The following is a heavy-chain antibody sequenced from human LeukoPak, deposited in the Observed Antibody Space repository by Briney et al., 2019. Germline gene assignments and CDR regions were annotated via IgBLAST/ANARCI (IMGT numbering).Heavy chain of an antibody. J-gene: IGHJ3*02. D-gene: IGHD3-22*01. Sequence: PSETLSLTCTVSGGSISSYYWCWIRQPAGKGLEWIGRIYTSGSTNYNPSLKSRVTMSVDTSKNQFSLKLSSVTAADTAVYYCARVGYDSSGYYYYAFDIWGQGTMVTVSS. V-gene: IGHV4-4*07. CDR2: IYTSGST. CDR1: GGSISSYY. CDR3: ARVGYDSSGYYYYAFDI.